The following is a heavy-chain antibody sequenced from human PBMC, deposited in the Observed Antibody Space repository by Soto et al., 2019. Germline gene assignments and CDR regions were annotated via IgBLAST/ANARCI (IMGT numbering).Heavy chain of an antibody. Sequence: QEQLVQSGAEVKKPGSSVKVSCKASGGIFSSYAISWVRQAPGQGLEWMGGIIPIFGTANYAQKFQGRVTITADESTNTAYMHLSSLKSEDTAIYYCARGGSAYVWFNEFWGQGTLVTVSS. J-gene: IGHJ4*02. CDR1: GGIFSSYA. D-gene: IGHD3-22*01. CDR2: IIPIFGTA. CDR3: ARGGSAYVWFNEF. V-gene: IGHV1-69*01.